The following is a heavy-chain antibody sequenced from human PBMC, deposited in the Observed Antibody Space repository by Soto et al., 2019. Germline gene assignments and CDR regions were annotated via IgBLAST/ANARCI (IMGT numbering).Heavy chain of an antibody. Sequence: QVKLVESGGAVVQSGRSLRLSCTASRFRFSAYGVHWVRQAPGKGLEWVALISDDGKTQFFTDSVEGRFTISRDNSRNTLYLQMNSLRPEDTAVYYCVKGGYKTGWPPFDHWGYGTRVTVSS. D-gene: IGHD6-19*01. CDR3: VKGGYKTGWPPFDH. J-gene: IGHJ4*01. CDR1: RFRFSAYG. V-gene: IGHV3-30*18. CDR2: ISDDGKTQ.